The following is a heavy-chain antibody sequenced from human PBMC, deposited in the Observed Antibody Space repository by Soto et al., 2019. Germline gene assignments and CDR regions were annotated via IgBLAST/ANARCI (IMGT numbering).Heavy chain of an antibody. CDR3: ARGRYCSGGSCYYDYFQH. CDR1: GFTFSSYS. CDR2: ISSSSSSTI. V-gene: IGHV3-48*01. D-gene: IGHD2-15*01. Sequence: EVQLVESGGGLVQPGGSLRLSCAASGFTFSSYSMNWVRQAPGKGLEWVSYISSSSSSTIYYADSVKGRFTISRDNAKNSLYLQMNSLRAEDTAVYYCARGRYCSGGSCYYDYFQHWGQGTLVTVSS. J-gene: IGHJ1*01.